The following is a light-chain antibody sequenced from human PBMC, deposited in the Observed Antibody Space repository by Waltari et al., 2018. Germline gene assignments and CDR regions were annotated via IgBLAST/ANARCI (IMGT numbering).Light chain of an antibody. J-gene: IGLJ3*02. CDR2: GNT. Sequence: QSVLTQPPSASGTPGQRVPISCSGSTSNIGTNPVSWYQQLPGTPPKYLIYGNTQRPSGVPSRSAGSRSGTSSSRAISGLQSEDEAAYYCAAWDDSLNGWVFGGGTKLTVL. CDR3: AAWDDSLNGWV. CDR1: TSNIGTNP. V-gene: IGLV1-44*01.